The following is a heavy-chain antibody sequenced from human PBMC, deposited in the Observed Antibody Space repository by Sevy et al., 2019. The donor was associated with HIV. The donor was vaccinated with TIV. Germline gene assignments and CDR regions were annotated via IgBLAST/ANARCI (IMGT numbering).Heavy chain of an antibody. CDR2: ISGSTTNT. CDR1: GFAVSDNC. D-gene: IGHD6-19*01. V-gene: IGHV3-23*01. Sequence: GGSLRLSCAVSGFAVSDNCMSWVRQSPGKGLEWVSSISGSTTNTNYADSVKGRFTISRDNSKNTLYLQMNSLKADDTAIYYCAKPPIGWTREGFDQWGQGTLVTVSS. J-gene: IGHJ4*02. CDR3: AKPPIGWTREGFDQ.